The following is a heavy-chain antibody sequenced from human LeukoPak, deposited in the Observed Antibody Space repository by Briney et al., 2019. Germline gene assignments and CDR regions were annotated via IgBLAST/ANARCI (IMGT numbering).Heavy chain of an antibody. J-gene: IGHJ6*03. Sequence: SETLSLTCTVSGGSISTYYWSWIRQPPGKGLEWIGYIYYTGSTSYNPSLKSRVTMSLDASKNQFSLKLSSVTAADTAVYYCARLHPYGSGSYYPYYYYYYMDVWGKGTTVTISS. CDR1: GGSISTYY. V-gene: IGHV4-59*12. CDR3: ARLHPYGSGSYYPYYYYYYMDV. CDR2: IYYTGST. D-gene: IGHD3-10*01.